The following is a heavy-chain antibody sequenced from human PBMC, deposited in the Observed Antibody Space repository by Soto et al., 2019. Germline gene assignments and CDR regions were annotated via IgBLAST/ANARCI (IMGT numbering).Heavy chain of an antibody. D-gene: IGHD3-3*01. CDR1: GFTFSNAW. CDR3: PAEHYDFWSGYPLVLFQH. CDR2: IKSKTDGGTP. J-gene: IGHJ1*01. V-gene: IGHV3-15*07. Sequence: EVQLVESGGGLVKPGGSLRLSCAASGFTFSNAWMHWVRQAPGKGLEWVGRIKSKTDGGTPDYAAPVKGSFTISRDDSKSTLYLQINSLKIADTDVYYCPAEHYDFWSGYPLVLFQHWGQGTLVTVSS.